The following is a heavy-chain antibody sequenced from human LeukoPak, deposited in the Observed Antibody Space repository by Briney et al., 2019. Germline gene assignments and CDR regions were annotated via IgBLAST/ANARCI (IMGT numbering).Heavy chain of an antibody. CDR2: IYYSGST. D-gene: IGHD5/OR15-5a*01. CDR3: ERHLSTESDAFDI. V-gene: IGHV4-39*01. Sequence: PPQTLSLTCTVFGRSISSSTYYSGWLRQPPGKGLEWLGSIYYSGSTHYHPPLKSHVTISADTSKNQFSLKLSSVTAADTAVYYCERHLSTESDAFDIWGQGTMVTVSS. J-gene: IGHJ3*02. CDR1: GRSISSSTYY.